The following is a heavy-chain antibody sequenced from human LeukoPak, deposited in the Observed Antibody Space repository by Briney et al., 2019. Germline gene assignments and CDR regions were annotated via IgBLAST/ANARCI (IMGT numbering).Heavy chain of an antibody. V-gene: IGHV4-39*07. CDR1: GGSISSSRYY. J-gene: IGHJ5*02. D-gene: IGHD2-15*01. Sequence: SETLSLTCTVSGGSISSSRYYWGWIRQPPGKGLEWIGSIYYSGSTYYNPSLKSRVTISVDTSRNQFSLKLSSVTAADTAVYYCARGVVAARFWFDPWGQGTLVTVSS. CDR3: ARGVVAARFWFDP. CDR2: IYYSGST.